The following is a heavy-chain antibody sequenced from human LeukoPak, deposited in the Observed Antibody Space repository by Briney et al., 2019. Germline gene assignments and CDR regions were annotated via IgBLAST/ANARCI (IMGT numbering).Heavy chain of an antibody. V-gene: IGHV1-2*02. D-gene: IGHD1-26*01. J-gene: IGHJ5*02. CDR2: INPNSGGT. CDR1: GYTFTGNY. CDR3: AREVGASNWFDP. Sequence: ASVKVSCKASGYTFTGNYMHWVRQAPGQGLEWMGWINPNSGGTNYAQKFQGRVTMTRDTSISTAYMELSRLRSDDTAVYYCAREVGASNWFDPWGQGTLVTVSS.